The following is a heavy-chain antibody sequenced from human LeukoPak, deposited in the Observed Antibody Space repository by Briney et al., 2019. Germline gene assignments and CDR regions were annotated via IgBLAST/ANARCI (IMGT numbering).Heavy chain of an antibody. V-gene: IGHV3-30*02. CDR1: GFTFSSYG. Sequence: GGSLRLSCAASGFTFSSYGMHWVRQAPGKGLEWVTFIQYDGTIKYYADSVKGRSTISRDNSKNTLYLQMSSLRTEDTAVYYCAKERPGDRDYWGQGTLVTVSS. CDR2: IQYDGTIK. D-gene: IGHD3-10*01. CDR3: AKERPGDRDY. J-gene: IGHJ4*02.